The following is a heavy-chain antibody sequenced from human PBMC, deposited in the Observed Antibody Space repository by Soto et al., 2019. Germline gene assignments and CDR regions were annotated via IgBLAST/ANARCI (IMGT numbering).Heavy chain of an antibody. CDR2: ISYGGSP. J-gene: IGHJ4*02. CDR3: ARGYCTGGSCYRPGFDY. Sequence: SETLSLTCTVSGGSISSYYWSWIRQPPGKELQYIGYISYGGSPNYSPSLKSRVTISADTSKNQISLKVNSVTAADTAVYYCARGYCTGGSCYRPGFDYWGQGTLVTVSS. CDR1: GGSISSYY. V-gene: IGHV4-59*01. D-gene: IGHD2-15*01.